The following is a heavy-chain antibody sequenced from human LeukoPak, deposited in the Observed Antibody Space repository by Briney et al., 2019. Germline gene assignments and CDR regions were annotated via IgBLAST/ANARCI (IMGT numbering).Heavy chain of an antibody. J-gene: IGHJ4*02. Sequence: PGGSLRLSCAASGFTFSSYSMNWVRQAPGKGLEWVSSISSSSSYIYYADSVKGRFTISRDNAKNSLYLQMNSLRAEDTAVYYCARERRQYGSGSYWGYFDYWGQGTLVTVSS. CDR1: GFTFSSYS. CDR3: ARERRQYGSGSYWGYFDY. V-gene: IGHV3-21*01. D-gene: IGHD3-10*01. CDR2: ISSSSSYI.